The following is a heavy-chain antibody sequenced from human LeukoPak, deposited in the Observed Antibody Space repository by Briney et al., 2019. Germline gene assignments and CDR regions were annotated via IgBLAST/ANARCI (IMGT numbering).Heavy chain of an antibody. Sequence: GGSLRLSCAASGFTFSSYAMSWVRQAPGKGLEWVSSISSSSSYIYYADSVKGRFTISRDNAKNSLYLQMNSLRAEDTAVYYCARGIAAAGTGAFDIWGQGTMVTVSS. J-gene: IGHJ3*02. D-gene: IGHD6-13*01. CDR1: GFTFSSYA. CDR2: ISSSSSYI. V-gene: IGHV3-21*01. CDR3: ARGIAAAGTGAFDI.